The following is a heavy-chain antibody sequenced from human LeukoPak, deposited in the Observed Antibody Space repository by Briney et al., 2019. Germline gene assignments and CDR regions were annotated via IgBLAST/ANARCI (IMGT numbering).Heavy chain of an antibody. D-gene: IGHD5-24*01. CDR2: FSGSGGST. J-gene: IGHJ4*02. CDR1: GFTFSSYA. V-gene: IGHV3-23*01. Sequence: PGGSLRLSCAASGFTFSSYAMSWVRQAPGKGLEWVSAFSGSGGSTYYADSVKGRFTISRDNSKNTLYLQMNSLRAEDTAAYYCAKSGYNRFDYWGQGTLVTVSS. CDR3: AKSGYNRFDY.